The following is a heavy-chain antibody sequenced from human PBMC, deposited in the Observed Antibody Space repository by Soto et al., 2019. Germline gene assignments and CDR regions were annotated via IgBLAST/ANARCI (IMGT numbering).Heavy chain of an antibody. D-gene: IGHD3-16*01. CDR2: IRSYNGNT. J-gene: IGHJ5*02. V-gene: IGHV1-18*01. CDR3: AKTFSEGPPAA. Sequence: ASVKVSCKASGSIFTSYSISWVRQAPGQGLEWMGWIRSYNGNTNYAQKLQGRVTMTTDTSTSTAYMELRSLRSDDTAVYYCAKTFSEGPPAAWGQGTLVTVSS. CDR1: GSIFTSYS.